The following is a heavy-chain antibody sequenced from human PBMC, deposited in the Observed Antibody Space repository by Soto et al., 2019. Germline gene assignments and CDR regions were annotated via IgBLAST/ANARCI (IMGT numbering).Heavy chain of an antibody. CDR1: GFTFSSYS. D-gene: IGHD5-18*01. V-gene: IGHV3-48*01. J-gene: IGHJ4*02. Sequence: VGSLRLSCAASGFTFSSYSMNWVRQAPGKGLEWVSYISSSSSTIYYADSVKGRFTISRDNAKNSLYLQMNSLRAEDTAVYYCARVRDYGYSYGYWGQGTLVTSP. CDR3: ARVRDYGYSYGY. CDR2: ISSSSSTI.